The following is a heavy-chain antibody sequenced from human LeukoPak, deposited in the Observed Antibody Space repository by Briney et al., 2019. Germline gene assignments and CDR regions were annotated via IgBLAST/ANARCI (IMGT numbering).Heavy chain of an antibody. Sequence: ASVKVSCKASGYTFTSYGISWVRQATGQGLEWMGWMNPNSGGTNYAQKFQGRVSMTRDTSISTAYMELSRLTSDNTAVYYCARDGVGATENYWGQGTLVTVSS. CDR2: MNPNSGGT. CDR3: ARDGVGATENY. D-gene: IGHD1-26*01. CDR1: GYTFTSYG. V-gene: IGHV1-2*02. J-gene: IGHJ4*02.